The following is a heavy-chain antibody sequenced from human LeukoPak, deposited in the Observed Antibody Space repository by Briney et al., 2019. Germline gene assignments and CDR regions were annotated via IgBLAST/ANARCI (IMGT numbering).Heavy chain of an antibody. Sequence: SETLSLTCAVYGGSFSGYYWSWIRQPPGKGLEWIGEINHSGSTNYNPSLKSRVTISVDTSKNQFSLKLSSVTAADTAVYYCARGRLINYDISNTSGAFDIWGQGTMVTVSS. CDR2: INHSGST. CDR3: ARGRLINYDISNTSGAFDI. J-gene: IGHJ3*02. CDR1: GGSFSGYY. D-gene: IGHD3-9*01. V-gene: IGHV4-34*01.